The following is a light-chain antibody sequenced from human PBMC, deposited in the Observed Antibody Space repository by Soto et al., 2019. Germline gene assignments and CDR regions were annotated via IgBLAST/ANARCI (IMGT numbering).Light chain of an antibody. CDR2: AAS. CDR1: QGIANY. CDR3: QQYSSYPYT. J-gene: IGKJ2*01. Sequence: DIQMTQSPSSLSASVGDRVTITCRASQGIANYLAWYQQKPGRVPKLLIYAASTLQSGVPSRFTGSGSGTDFTLTINSLQPDDFAAYWCQQYSSYPYTFGQGTKVDIK. V-gene: IGKV1-27*01.